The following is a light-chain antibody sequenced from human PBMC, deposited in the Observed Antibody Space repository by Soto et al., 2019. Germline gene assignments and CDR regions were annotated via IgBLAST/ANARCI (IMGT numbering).Light chain of an antibody. CDR2: DAT. J-gene: IGKJ1*01. CDR3: QQYNSYSPT. Sequence: EIVVTHSPATLSVSPGERATLSCRASQSLDSNLAWYRQKPGQAPRLLIYDATTRATGIPARFSGSGSGTEFTLTISSLQSEDFATYYCQQYNSYSPTFGQGTKVEIK. CDR1: QSLDSN. V-gene: IGKV3-15*01.